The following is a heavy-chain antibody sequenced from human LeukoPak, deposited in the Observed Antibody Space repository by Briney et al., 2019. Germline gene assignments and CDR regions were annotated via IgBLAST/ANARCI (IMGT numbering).Heavy chain of an antibody. Sequence: GGSLRLSCAASGFTFSDYYMSWIRQAPGKGLEWVSYISSSSSYTNYADSVKGRFTISRDNAKNSLYLQMNSLRAEDTAVYYCAREDIWTGYDVWGQGTLVTVSS. CDR3: AREDIWTGYDV. D-gene: IGHD3-9*01. J-gene: IGHJ4*02. V-gene: IGHV3-11*06. CDR1: GFTFSDYY. CDR2: ISSSSSYT.